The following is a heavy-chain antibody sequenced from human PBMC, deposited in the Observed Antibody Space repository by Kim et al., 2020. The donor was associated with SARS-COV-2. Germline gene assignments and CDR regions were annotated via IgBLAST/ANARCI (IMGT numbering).Heavy chain of an antibody. CDR1: GFTFSSYA. V-gene: IGHV3-23*01. CDR2: ISGSGGST. CDR3: ANPPITEHYYYYGMDV. J-gene: IGHJ6*02. Sequence: GGSLRLSCAASGFTFSSYAMSWVRQAPGKGLEWVSAISGSGGSTYYADSVKGRFTISRDNSKNTLYLQMNSLRAEDTAVYYCANPPITEHYYYYGMDVWGQGTTVTVSS. D-gene: IGHD3-10*01.